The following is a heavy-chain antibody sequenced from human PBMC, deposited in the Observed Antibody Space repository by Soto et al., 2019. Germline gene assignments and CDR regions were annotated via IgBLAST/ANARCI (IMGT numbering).Heavy chain of an antibody. CDR3: AKGVTYYDFWSGYFDY. V-gene: IGHV3-23*01. CDR2: ISGSGGST. J-gene: IGHJ4*02. Sequence: PGGSLRLSCAGSGFSFSSYAMSWVRQAPGKGLEWVSAISGSGGSTYYADSVKGRFTISRDISRNTVYLQMNSLRAEDTAVYYCAKGVTYYDFWSGYFDYWGPGTLVTVSS. CDR1: GFSFSSYA. D-gene: IGHD3-3*01.